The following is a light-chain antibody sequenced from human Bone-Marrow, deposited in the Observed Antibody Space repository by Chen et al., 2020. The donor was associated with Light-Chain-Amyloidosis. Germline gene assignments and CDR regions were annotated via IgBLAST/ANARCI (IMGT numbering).Light chain of an antibody. CDR2: EVT. V-gene: IGLV2-23*02. CDR1: SSVIGSYNL. CDR3: CSFAGTSTPL. Sequence: QSALTQPASVSGSPGQSLTISCTGTSSVIGSYNLVSWYQQHPGKAPQLLIYEVTQRPSGVSGRFSGSKSGNTASLTISGLRTDDEAYYFCCSFAGTSTPLFGGGSKLTV. J-gene: IGLJ2*01.